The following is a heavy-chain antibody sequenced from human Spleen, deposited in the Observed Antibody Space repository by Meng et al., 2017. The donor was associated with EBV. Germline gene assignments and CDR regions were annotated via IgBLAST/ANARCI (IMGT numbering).Heavy chain of an antibody. D-gene: IGHD2-2*01. V-gene: IGHV1-69*01. J-gene: IGHJ4*02. CDR1: GGTFSSYA. CDR3: ARTYCSSTSCYGGGDY. CDR2: IIPIFGTA. Sequence: QGQLVQSGAEVEKPGSSVKVSCKASGGTFSSYAISWVRQAPGQGLEWMGGIIPIFGTANYAQKFQGRVTITADESTSTAYMELSCLRSEDTAVYYCARTYCSSTSCYGGGDYWGQGTLVTVSS.